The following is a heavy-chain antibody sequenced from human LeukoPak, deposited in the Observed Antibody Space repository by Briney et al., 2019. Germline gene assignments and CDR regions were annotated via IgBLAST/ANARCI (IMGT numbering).Heavy chain of an antibody. V-gene: IGHV3-23*01. CDR3: AKSPLRAAAGEWIDP. D-gene: IGHD6-13*01. Sequence: GGSLRLSCAASGFTFSSYAMSWVRQAPGKGLEWVSAISGSSDNTYYADSVKGRFTISRDNSKNMLYLQINSLRVEDTAVYYCAKSPLRAAAGEWIDPWGQGILVTVSS. J-gene: IGHJ5*02. CDR1: GFTFSSYA. CDR2: ISGSSDNT.